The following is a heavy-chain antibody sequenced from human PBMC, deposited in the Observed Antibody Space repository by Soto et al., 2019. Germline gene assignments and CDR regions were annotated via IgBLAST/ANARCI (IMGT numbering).Heavy chain of an antibody. J-gene: IGHJ4*02. CDR1: GGSVSVKTYY. V-gene: IGHV4-61*01. CDR3: ARTTAVPNTLRSRYFFDY. D-gene: IGHD4-17*01. Sequence: SDTLSLTCSVSGGSVSVKTYYWSWIRQPPGKRLEWIGYVYYSGTTNYNPSLKSRVTISVDLSKNRFSLRLSSVTTADTALYYCARTTAVPNTLRSRYFFDYWGQGTLVTVSS. CDR2: VYYSGTT.